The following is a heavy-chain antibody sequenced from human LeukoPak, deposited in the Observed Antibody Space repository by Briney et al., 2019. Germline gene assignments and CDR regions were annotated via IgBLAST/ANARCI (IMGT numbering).Heavy chain of an antibody. CDR2: ISYDGSNK. J-gene: IGHJ4*02. D-gene: IGHD2-15*01. V-gene: IGHV3-30*03. CDR3: ARDHDTPNDY. CDR1: GFTFSSYG. Sequence: GRSLRLSCAASGFTFSSYGMHWVRQAPGKGLEWVAVISYDGSNKYYADSVKGRFTISRDNSKNTLYLQMNSLRAEDTAVYYCARDHDTPNDYWGQGTLVTVSS.